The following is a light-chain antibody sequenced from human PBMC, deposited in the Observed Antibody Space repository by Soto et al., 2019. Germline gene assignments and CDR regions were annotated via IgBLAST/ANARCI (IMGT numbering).Light chain of an antibody. V-gene: IGKV1-5*01. CDR2: DDS. J-gene: IGKJ1*01. CDR1: QSVSGW. CDR3: QQYFSYSPWT. Sequence: DIQMTQSPPTLSASVGDRVTITCRASQSVSGWVAWYQQKPGKAPKLLIYDDSSLQGGVPSRFSGSGSGTEFTLTISSLQPDDSASYYCQQYFSYSPWTFGQGTRVEVK.